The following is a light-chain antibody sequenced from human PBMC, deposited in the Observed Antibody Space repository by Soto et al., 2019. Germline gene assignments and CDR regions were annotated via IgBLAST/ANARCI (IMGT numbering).Light chain of an antibody. V-gene: IGKV3-20*01. CDR2: GAS. CDR1: QSVSSNY. CDR3: QQYNNWPIT. Sequence: EGVLTQSPGTLSLSPGERATLSCRASQSVSSNYLAWNQQKPGQAPRLLIYGASTRATGIPDRFSGSGSGTDFTLTISRLEPEYSAVYYCQQYNNWPITFGGGTKVAIK. J-gene: IGKJ4*01.